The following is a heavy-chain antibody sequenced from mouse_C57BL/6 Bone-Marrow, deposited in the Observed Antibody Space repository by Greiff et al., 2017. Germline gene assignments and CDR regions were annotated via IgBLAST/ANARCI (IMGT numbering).Heavy chain of an antibody. CDR3: ARRELGPFDY. J-gene: IGHJ2*01. CDR2: IHPNSGST. V-gene: IGHV1-64*01. D-gene: IGHD4-1*01. Sequence: VQLQQPGAELVKPGASVQLSCKASGYTFTSYWMHWVKQRPGQGLEWIGMIHPNSGSTNYNEKFKSKATLTVDKSSSTAYMQLSSLTSEDSAVYYCARRELGPFDYWGQGTTLTVSS. CDR1: GYTFTSYW.